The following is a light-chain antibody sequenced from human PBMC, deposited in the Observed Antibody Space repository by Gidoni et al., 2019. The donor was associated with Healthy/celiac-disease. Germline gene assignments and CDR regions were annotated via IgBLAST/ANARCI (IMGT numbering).Light chain of an antibody. CDR1: QSVLNSSNNKNY. CDR2: WAS. CDR3: QQYYSTPFT. Sequence: DIVMTQSPDSLAVSLGERATINCKSSQSVLNSSNNKNYLAWYQQKPGQPPKLLIYWASTRESGVPYRFSGSGSGTDFTLTISSLQAEDVAVYYCQQYYSTPFTFGPGTKVDIK. J-gene: IGKJ3*01. V-gene: IGKV4-1*01.